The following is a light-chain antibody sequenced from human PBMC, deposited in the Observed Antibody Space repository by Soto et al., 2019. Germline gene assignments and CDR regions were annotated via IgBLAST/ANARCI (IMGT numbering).Light chain of an antibody. CDR1: QDIGND. CDR2: KAS. J-gene: IGKJ1*01. Sequence: IQMTQCPSSLSASVRDRVTLTYRASQDIGNDLGWYQQKPGKAPKLLIYKASSLESGVPSRFSGSGSGTEFTLTISSLQPDDFATYYCQQYNDWWTFGQGTKVDIK. CDR3: QQYNDWWT. V-gene: IGKV1-6*02.